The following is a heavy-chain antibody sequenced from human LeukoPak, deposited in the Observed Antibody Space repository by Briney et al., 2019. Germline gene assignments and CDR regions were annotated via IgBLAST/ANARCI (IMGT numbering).Heavy chain of an antibody. D-gene: IGHD6-19*01. Sequence: SETLSLTCTVSGGSIRSYYWSWIRRPPGKGLEWIGYISHSGSTNYNASLESRVTMSVDTSKNQVSLKLSSVTAADTAVYYCARRTVTNGWFRIDYWGQGSLVIVSS. CDR1: GGSIRSYY. CDR2: ISHSGST. CDR3: ARRTVTNGWFRIDY. V-gene: IGHV4-59*08. J-gene: IGHJ4*02.